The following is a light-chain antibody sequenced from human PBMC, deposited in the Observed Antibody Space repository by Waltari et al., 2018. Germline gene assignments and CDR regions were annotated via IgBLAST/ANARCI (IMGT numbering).Light chain of an antibody. V-gene: IGKV3-11*01. CDR1: QSVSSY. CDR2: QTS. J-gene: IGKJ3*01. Sequence: EIVLTQSPATLSLSPGESATLSCRASQSVSSYLAWYQQKPGQAPRLLIYQTSNRATGIPARFSGSGSGTDFTLTISSLEPEDFAVYYCQLLSSWPVFTFGPGTKVEIK. CDR3: QLLSSWPVFT.